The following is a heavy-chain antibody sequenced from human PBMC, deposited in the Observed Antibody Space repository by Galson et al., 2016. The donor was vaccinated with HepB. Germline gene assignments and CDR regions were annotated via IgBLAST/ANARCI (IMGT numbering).Heavy chain of an antibody. CDR3: ARIRRNYGFWSGYFDH. CDR2: IIPIFGTA. Sequence: SAKVSCKASGGTISNYALSWVRQAPGQGLEWMGGIIPIFGTANYAKKFQGRVTITADESTSTAYMELSSLRSEDTAVYYCARIRRNYGFWSGYFDHWGQGTLVTVSS. V-gene: IGHV1-69*13. D-gene: IGHD3-3*01. J-gene: IGHJ4*02. CDR1: GGTISNYA.